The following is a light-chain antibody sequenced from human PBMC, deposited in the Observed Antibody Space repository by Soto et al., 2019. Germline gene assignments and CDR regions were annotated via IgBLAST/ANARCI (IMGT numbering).Light chain of an antibody. Sequence: DIQMTQSPSSLSASVGDRVTITCRASQTISIFLHWYQQKPGKAPKLLIYGASTLQSGVPSRFSGGGYGTDFTLTISRLHPEDFAAYYCQRSYGSPPWTFGQGTRVEI. CDR1: QTISIF. CDR3: QRSYGSPPWT. V-gene: IGKV1-39*01. CDR2: GAS. J-gene: IGKJ1*01.